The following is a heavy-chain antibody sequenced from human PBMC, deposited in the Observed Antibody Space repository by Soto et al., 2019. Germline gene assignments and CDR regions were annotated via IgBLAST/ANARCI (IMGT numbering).Heavy chain of an antibody. V-gene: IGHV4-39*01. J-gene: IGHJ4*02. CDR3: ARLQYGTFDY. CDR1: GCSISSSSYY. CDR2: IYYSGST. D-gene: IGHD4-4*01. Sequence: SGTLSLTCTVSGCSISSSSYYWGWIRQPPGKGLEWIGSIYYSGSTYYNPSLKSRVTISVDTSKNQFSLKLSSVTAADTAVYCCARLQYGTFDYWGQGTLVNVSA.